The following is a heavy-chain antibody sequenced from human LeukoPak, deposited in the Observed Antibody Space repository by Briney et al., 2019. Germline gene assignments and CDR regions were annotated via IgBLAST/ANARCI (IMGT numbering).Heavy chain of an antibody. D-gene: IGHD3-22*01. J-gene: IGHJ4*02. CDR1: GDSFSNYY. V-gene: IGHV4-4*07. CDR3: ARVRGSGYFDY. Sequence: SETLSLTCTVSGDSFSNYYWSWIRQPAGKRLEWIGRIYATGGTNYNPSLKSRVTLSGATSKNQFSLKLSSVTAAVTAVYYCARVRGSGYFDYWSQGTLVTVSS. CDR2: IYATGGT.